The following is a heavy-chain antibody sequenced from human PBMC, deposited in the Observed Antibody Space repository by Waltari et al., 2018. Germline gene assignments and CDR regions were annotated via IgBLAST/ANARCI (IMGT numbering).Heavy chain of an antibody. V-gene: IGHV4-39*01. D-gene: IGHD3-3*01. J-gene: IGHJ6*03. Sequence: QLQLQESGPGLVKPSETLSLICTVSGGSISSSTSYWGWTRQPPGKGLEWIGSIHYTDSTSYNPSLKSRVTISVDTSKNQFSLKLSSVTAADTAVYYCASERSGYYMTSFYYDMDVWGKGTTVTVSS. CDR3: ASERSGYYMTSFYYDMDV. CDR1: GGSISSSTSY. CDR2: IHYTDST.